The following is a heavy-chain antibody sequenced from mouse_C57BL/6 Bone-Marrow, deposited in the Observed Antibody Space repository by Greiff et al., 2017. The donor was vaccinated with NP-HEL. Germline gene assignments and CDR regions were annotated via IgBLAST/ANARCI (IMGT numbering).Heavy chain of an antibody. D-gene: IGHD2-3*01. CDR2: INPSTGGT. Sequence: EVQLQQSGPELVKPGASVKISCKASGYSFTGYYMNWVKQSPEKSLEWIGEINPSTGGTTYNQKFKAKATLTVDKSSSTAYMQLKSLTSEDSAVYYCAGWSRYYFDYWGQGTTLTVSS. V-gene: IGHV1-42*01. CDR3: AGWSRYYFDY. J-gene: IGHJ2*01. CDR1: GYSFTGYY.